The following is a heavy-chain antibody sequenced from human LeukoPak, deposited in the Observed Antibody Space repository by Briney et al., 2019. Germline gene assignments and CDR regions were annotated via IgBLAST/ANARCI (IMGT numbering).Heavy chain of an antibody. D-gene: IGHD3-9*01. CDR2: ISAYNGNT. CDR1: GYTSTSYG. J-gene: IGHJ3*02. CDR3: ARANFDWSNDAFDI. Sequence: ASVKVSCKASGYTSTSYGISWVRQSPGQGLEWMGWISAYNGNTNYAQKLQGRVTMTTDTSTSTAYMELRSLRSDDTAVYYCARANFDWSNDAFDIWGQGTMVTVSS. V-gene: IGHV1-18*01.